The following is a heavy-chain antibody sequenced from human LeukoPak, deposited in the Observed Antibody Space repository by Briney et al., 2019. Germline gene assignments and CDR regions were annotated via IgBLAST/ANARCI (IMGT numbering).Heavy chain of an antibody. D-gene: IGHD1-26*01. V-gene: IGHV1-46*01. CDR3: ARDNSLGDTAWWFDP. CDR2: INPSGSST. CDR1: GYSFTSYY. Sequence: ASVKVSCKASGYSFTSYYMHWVRQAPGQGREWMGLINPSGSSTTYAQKFQGRVTMTRDMSTSTDYMELTSLTSDDTAVYYRARDNSLGDTAWWFDPWGQGTLVTVSS. J-gene: IGHJ5*02.